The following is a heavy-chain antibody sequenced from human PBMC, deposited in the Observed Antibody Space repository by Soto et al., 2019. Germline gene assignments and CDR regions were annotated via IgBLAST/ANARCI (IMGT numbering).Heavy chain of an antibody. CDR3: ERSGEFSASDYFGF. CDR1: GFTFDDYG. Sequence: EVQLVQYGGGWVQPGRSLRLSCGASGFTFDDYGMHWVRQAPGKGLEWVSSISWNSGRIGYADSVKGRFTISRDNVKNSLYLQMNSLRAEDTALYYCERSGEFSASDYFGFWGQGTLVTVSS. V-gene: IGHV3-9*01. CDR2: ISWNSGRI. D-gene: IGHD3-10*01. J-gene: IGHJ4*02.